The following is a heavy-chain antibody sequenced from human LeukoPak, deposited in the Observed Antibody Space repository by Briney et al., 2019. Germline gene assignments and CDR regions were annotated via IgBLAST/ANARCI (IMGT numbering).Heavy chain of an antibody. J-gene: IGHJ3*02. V-gene: IGHV4-59*01. CDR3: AGTDPPYCSSTSCSRKDAFDI. Sequence: SXXLSLTCTVSGGSISSYYWSWIRQPPGKGLEWFGYIYYSGSTNYNPSLTSRVTISVDTSKNQFSLKMSSVTAADTAVYCCAGTDPPYCSSTSCSRKDAFDIWGQGTMVTVSS. CDR2: IYYSGST. CDR1: GGSISSYY. D-gene: IGHD2-2*01.